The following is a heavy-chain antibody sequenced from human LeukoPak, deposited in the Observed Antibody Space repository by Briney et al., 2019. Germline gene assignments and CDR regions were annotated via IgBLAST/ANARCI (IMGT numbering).Heavy chain of an antibody. CDR3: AKVWDTYYYDSSGSFDY. CDR2: ISSSGGST. J-gene: IGHJ4*02. CDR1: GFTFSACS. Sequence: GGSLRLSCAASGFTFSACSMNWVRQAPGKGLEWVSAISSSGGSTYYADSVKGRFTISRDNSKNTLYLQMNSLRAEDTAVYYCAKVWDTYYYDSSGSFDYWGQGTLVTVSS. V-gene: IGHV3-23*01. D-gene: IGHD3-22*01.